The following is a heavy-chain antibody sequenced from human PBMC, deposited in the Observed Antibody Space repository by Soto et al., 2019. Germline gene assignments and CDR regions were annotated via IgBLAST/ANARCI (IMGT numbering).Heavy chain of an antibody. J-gene: IGHJ6*02. V-gene: IGHV3-33*01. D-gene: IGHD6-6*01. CDR2: IWYDGSNK. CDR3: ARGYSSSPEDYYYYGMDV. Sequence: GGSLRLSCAASGFTFSSYGMHWVRQAPGKGLEWVAVIWYDGSNKYYADSGKGRFTISRHNSKNTLYLQMNSLRAEDTAVYYWARGYSSSPEDYYYYGMDVWGQGTTVTVSS. CDR1: GFTFSSYG.